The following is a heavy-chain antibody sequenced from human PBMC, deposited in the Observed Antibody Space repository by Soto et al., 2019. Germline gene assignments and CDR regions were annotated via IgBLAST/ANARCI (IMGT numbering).Heavy chain of an antibody. CDR1: GFTFSSYG. Sequence: GGSLRLSCAASGFTFSSYGMHWVRQAPGKGLEWVAVISYDGSNKYYADSVKGRFTISRDNSKNTLYLQMNSLRAEDTAVYYCAKDGFLGYCSSNSCYGAHYYYGMDVWGQGTPVTVSS. CDR2: ISYDGSNK. CDR3: AKDGFLGYCSSNSCYGAHYYYGMDV. V-gene: IGHV3-30*18. D-gene: IGHD2-2*01. J-gene: IGHJ6*02.